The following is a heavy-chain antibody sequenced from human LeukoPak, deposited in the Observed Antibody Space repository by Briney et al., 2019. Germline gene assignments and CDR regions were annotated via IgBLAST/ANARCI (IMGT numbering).Heavy chain of an antibody. Sequence: ASVKVSCKASGGTFSSYAISWVRQAPGQGLEWMGRIIPIFGTANYAQKFRGRVTITTDESTSTAYMELSSLRSEDTAVYYCARGRLDYYDSSGRMYYFDYWGQGTLVTVSS. V-gene: IGHV1-69*05. D-gene: IGHD3-22*01. CDR1: GGTFSSYA. CDR3: ARGRLDYYDSSGRMYYFDY. CDR2: IIPIFGTA. J-gene: IGHJ4*02.